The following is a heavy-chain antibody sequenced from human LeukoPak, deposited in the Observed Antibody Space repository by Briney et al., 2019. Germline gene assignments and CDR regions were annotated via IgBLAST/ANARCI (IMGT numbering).Heavy chain of an antibody. Sequence: ASVKVSCKASGYTFTGYYMHWVRQAPGQGLEWMGWISSYSGYTNYAPGLQGRVTMTTDTSTSTAYMELRSLRSDDTAVYYCARDSGGYNGFDNWGQGTLVTVSS. CDR2: ISSYSGYT. CDR3: ARDSGGYNGFDN. D-gene: IGHD1-26*01. CDR1: GYTFTGYY. V-gene: IGHV1-18*04. J-gene: IGHJ4*02.